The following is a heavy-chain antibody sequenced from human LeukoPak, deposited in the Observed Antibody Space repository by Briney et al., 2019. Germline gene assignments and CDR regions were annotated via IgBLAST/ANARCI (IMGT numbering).Heavy chain of an antibody. D-gene: IGHD3-3*01. CDR1: GFTFSSYG. V-gene: IGHV3-30*02. CDR2: IRYDGSNK. CDR3: ARGVDDFWSGYYIGY. Sequence: GGSLRLSCAASGFTFSSYGMHWVRQAPGKGLEWVAFIRYDGSNKYYADSVKGRFTISRDNSKNTLYLQMNSLRAEDAAVYYCARGVDDFWSGYYIGYWGQGTLVTVSS. J-gene: IGHJ4*02.